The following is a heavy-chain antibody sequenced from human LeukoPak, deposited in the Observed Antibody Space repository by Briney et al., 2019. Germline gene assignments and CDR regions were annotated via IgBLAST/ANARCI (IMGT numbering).Heavy chain of an antibody. Sequence: GGSLRLSCAASRFTFSSYWMSWVRQAPGKGLEWVANIKQDGSEKYYVDSVKGRFTISRDNAKNSLFLQMNSLRAEDTAVYYCATDKDWTYLDYWGQGTLVTVSS. J-gene: IGHJ4*02. CDR3: ATDKDWTYLDY. D-gene: IGHD3/OR15-3a*01. CDR1: RFTFSSYW. V-gene: IGHV3-7*01. CDR2: IKQDGSEK.